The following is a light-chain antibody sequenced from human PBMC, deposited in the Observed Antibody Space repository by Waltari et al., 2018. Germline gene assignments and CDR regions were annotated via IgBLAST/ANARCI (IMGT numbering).Light chain of an antibody. V-gene: IGKV1-39*01. J-gene: IGKJ2*01. CDR3: PHSYSTPPYT. CDR2: AAS. Sequence: DIQMTQSPSYLSASEGDRVTITCRASQSISSCLNWYQQKPGKAPKLLIYAASSLQSGVPSRFSRSRSGTYFTLTISRLQPEAFATYYCPHSYSTPPYTFDQGTNLEIK. CDR1: QSISSC.